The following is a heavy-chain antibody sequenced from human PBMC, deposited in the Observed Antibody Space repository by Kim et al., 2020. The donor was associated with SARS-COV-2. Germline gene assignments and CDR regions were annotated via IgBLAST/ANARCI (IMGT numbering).Heavy chain of an antibody. CDR1: GGSISSGGYY. CDR3: ARGADSGYDFLKRDAFDI. J-gene: IGHJ3*02. Sequence: SETLSLTCTVSGGSISSGGYYWSWIRQHPGKGLEWIGYIYYSGSTYYNPSLKSRVTISVDTSKNQFSLKLSSVTAADTAVYYCARGADSGYDFLKRDAFDIWGQGTMVTVSS. D-gene: IGHD5-12*01. V-gene: IGHV4-31*03. CDR2: IYYSGST.